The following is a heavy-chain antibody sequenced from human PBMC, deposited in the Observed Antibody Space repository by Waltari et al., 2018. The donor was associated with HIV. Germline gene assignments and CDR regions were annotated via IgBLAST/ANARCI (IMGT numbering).Heavy chain of an antibody. Sequence: QLQLQESGPGLVKPSETLSPTCTVSSGSISSSSYYWGWIRQPPGKGLEWIGSIYYSGSTYYNPSLTSRITISVDTSKNQFSLKLSSVTAADTAVYYCATSAAAYYFDYWGQGTLVTVSS. CDR1: SGSISSSSYY. CDR3: ATSAAAYYFDY. J-gene: IGHJ4*02. D-gene: IGHD6-13*01. V-gene: IGHV4-39*01. CDR2: IYYSGST.